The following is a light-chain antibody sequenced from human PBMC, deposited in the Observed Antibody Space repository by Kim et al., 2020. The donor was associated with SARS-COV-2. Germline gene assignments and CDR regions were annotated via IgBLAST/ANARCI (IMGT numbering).Light chain of an antibody. J-gene: IGLJ2*01. CDR1: SLRSYY. CDR3: NSRDSSGNHLV. Sequence: AVGQTVRITCQGDSLRSYYAGWYQQKPGQAPVLVIYGKNNRPSGIPDRFSGSSSGNTASLTITGARAEDVADYYCNSRDSSGNHLVFGGGTQLTVL. CDR2: GKN. V-gene: IGLV3-19*01.